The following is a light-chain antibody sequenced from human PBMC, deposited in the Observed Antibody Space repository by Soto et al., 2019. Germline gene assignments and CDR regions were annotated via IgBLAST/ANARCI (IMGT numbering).Light chain of an antibody. CDR3: QQYYNPPND. CDR1: QSVLCSSNNKNY. V-gene: IGKV4-1*01. J-gene: IGKJ4*01. Sequence: DIVMTQSPDSLAVSLGERATINCKSSQSVLCSSNNKNYLAWYQQKPGHPPKLLIYWTSTRESGVPDRFSGSGSGTDFNLTISSLQAEDVAVYYCQQYYNPPNDFGGGTQVDIK. CDR2: WTS.